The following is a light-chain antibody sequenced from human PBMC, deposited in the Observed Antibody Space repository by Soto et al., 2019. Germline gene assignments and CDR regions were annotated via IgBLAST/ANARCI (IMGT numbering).Light chain of an antibody. J-gene: IGKJ2*01. CDR3: QQSYSSPYT. Sequence: DIQMTQSPSSLSASVGDRVTITCRASQSISSYLNWYQQKPGKAPELLIYAASNLKSGVSSRFSGSGSGTDFTLSISSLQPEDFASYHCQQSYSSPYTFGQWTKLEIK. CDR1: QSISSY. CDR2: AAS. V-gene: IGKV1-39*01.